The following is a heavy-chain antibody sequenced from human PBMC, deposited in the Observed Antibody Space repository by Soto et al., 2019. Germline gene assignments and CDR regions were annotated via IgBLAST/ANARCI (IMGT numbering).Heavy chain of an antibody. CDR2: IKEDGSEK. Sequence: GGSLRLSCAASGFTFSNYWMSWVRQVPGKGLAWVSNIKEDGSEKYYVDSVKGRFTISRDNAKNSVHLQMNSLRDEDTAVYYCVRFSILVSGRGRGAFFDSWGQGTPVTVS. CDR1: GFTFSNYW. V-gene: IGHV3-7*03. J-gene: IGHJ4*02. D-gene: IGHD6-19*01. CDR3: VRFSILVSGRGRGAFFDS.